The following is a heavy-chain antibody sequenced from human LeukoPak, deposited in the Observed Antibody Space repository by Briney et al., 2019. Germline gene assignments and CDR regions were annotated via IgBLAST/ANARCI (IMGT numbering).Heavy chain of an antibody. J-gene: IGHJ4*02. D-gene: IGHD1-26*01. CDR1: GGSISSYY. CDR3: ARVRGSYDYYFDY. V-gene: IGHV4-59*01. Sequence: PSETLSLTCTVSGGSISSYYWSWIRQPPGKGLEWIGYIYYSGSTNYNPSLKSRVTISVDTSKNQFSLKLSSVTAADTAVYYCARVRGSYDYYFDYWGQGTLVTVSS. CDR2: IYYSGST.